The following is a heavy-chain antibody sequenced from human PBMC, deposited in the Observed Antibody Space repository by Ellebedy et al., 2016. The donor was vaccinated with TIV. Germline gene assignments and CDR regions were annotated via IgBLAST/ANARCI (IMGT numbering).Heavy chain of an antibody. D-gene: IGHD1-14*01. J-gene: IGHJ3*02. CDR1: GFRFRSYG. CDR2: IWHDGSHE. Sequence: GGSLRLSCVGSGFRFRSYGMHWIRQASGKGLERVATIWHDGSHEDYADSVKGRFTISRDNSKNTLYLQMNGLRAEDTAVYYCATGPGSSVYASAFDIWGQGTKVIVSS. CDR3: ATGPGSSVYASAFDI. V-gene: IGHV3-33*03.